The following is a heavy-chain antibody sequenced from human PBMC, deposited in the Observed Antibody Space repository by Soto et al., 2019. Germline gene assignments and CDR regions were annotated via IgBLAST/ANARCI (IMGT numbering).Heavy chain of an antibody. CDR2: ISYDGSNK. J-gene: IGHJ6*02. D-gene: IGHD2-2*01. V-gene: IGHV3-30*18. CDR3: AKTVGFCSSTSCYAYGMDV. CDR1: GFTFSSYG. Sequence: GGSLRLSCAASGFTFSSYGMHWVRQAPGKGLEWVAVISYDGSNKYYADSVKGRFTISRDNSKNTLYLQMNSLRAEDTAVYYCAKTVGFCSSTSCYAYGMDVWGQGTTVTVSS.